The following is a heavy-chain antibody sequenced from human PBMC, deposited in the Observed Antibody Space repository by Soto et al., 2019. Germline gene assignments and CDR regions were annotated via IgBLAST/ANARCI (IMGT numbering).Heavy chain of an antibody. CDR1: GGSVSSESYF. J-gene: IGHJ5*02. V-gene: IGHV4-61*01. D-gene: IGHD3-16*01. CDR3: ARMATFGSLNWFDP. Sequence: SETLSLTCTVSGGSVSSESYFWSWIRQPPGKGLEWIGYIHYNGDTNYNPSLKSRASISVDSSKNQFFLKLNSVTAADTAVYYCARMATFGSLNWFDPWGQGTLVTVSS. CDR2: IHYNGDT.